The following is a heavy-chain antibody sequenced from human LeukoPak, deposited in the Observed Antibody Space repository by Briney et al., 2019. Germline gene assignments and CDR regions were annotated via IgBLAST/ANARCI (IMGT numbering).Heavy chain of an antibody. Sequence: PGRSLRLSCAASGFTVSSYAMSWVREAPGKGLVWVSLISGSGGSTYSADSVKGRFTISRDNSKNTLYLQMNSLRAEDTAVYYCAKPKSAGRDGYKSFDYWGKGTLVTVSS. V-gene: IGHV3-23*01. CDR1: GFTVSSYA. CDR3: AKPKSAGRDGYKSFDY. CDR2: ISGSGGST. J-gene: IGHJ4*02. D-gene: IGHD5-24*01.